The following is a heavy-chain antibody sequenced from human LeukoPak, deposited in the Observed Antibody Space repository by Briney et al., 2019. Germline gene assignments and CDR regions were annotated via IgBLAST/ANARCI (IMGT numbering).Heavy chain of an antibody. CDR2: ISGSDGST. D-gene: IGHD2-21*02. Sequence: GGSLRLSCAASGFAFSSYAMSWVRQAPGKGLEWVSAISGSDGSTYYADSVKGRFTISRDNSKNTLYLQMNSLSAEDTAVYYCEKDLGGSGDYRPYWGQGSVVTVSS. J-gene: IGHJ4*02. V-gene: IGHV3-23*01. CDR1: GFAFSSYA. CDR3: EKDLGGSGDYRPY.